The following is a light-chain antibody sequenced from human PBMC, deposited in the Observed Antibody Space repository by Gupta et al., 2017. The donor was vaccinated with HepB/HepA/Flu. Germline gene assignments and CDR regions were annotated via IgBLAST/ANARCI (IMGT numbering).Light chain of an antibody. CDR2: GNS. CDR3: QPYDSSLSGFV. V-gene: IGLV1-40*01. Sequence: QSVLTPPPSVSGAPGQRVTISCTGSSSNIGAGYDVHWYQQLPGTAPKLLIYGNSNRPSGVPDRFSGSKSGTSASLAITGLQAEDEADYYCQPYDSSLSGFVFGGGTQLTVL. J-gene: IGLJ7*01. CDR1: SSNIGAGYD.